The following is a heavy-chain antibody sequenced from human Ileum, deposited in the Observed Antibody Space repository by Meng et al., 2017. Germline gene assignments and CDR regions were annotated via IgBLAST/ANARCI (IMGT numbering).Heavy chain of an antibody. Sequence: HRQLQESGAGRGTASQTQALTGTVSGGSISSSAYSWTWIRQPPGKGLEWIGYIYQVGSTNYNPSLKSRVTIFVDTSKNQFSLKLTSVTAADTAVYYCASSTSGPELNYWCQGTLVTVSS. CDR1: GGSISSSAYS. V-gene: IGHV4-30-2*01. J-gene: IGHJ4*02. CDR2: IYQVGST. D-gene: IGHD2/OR15-2a*01. CDR3: ASSTSGPELNY.